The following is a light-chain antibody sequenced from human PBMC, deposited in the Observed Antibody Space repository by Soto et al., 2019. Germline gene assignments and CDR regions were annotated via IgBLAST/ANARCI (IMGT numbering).Light chain of an antibody. Sequence: DLQMTQSLSSLSASVGDTVTITCRASQSISNSLSWYQLKPGKAPKFLIYVASTLQRGVPSRFSGSGSGTDFTLTISSLQPEDVATYYCQQTFSPPYTFGQGTKLEIK. CDR1: QSISNS. J-gene: IGKJ2*01. CDR2: VAS. V-gene: IGKV1-39*01. CDR3: QQTFSPPYT.